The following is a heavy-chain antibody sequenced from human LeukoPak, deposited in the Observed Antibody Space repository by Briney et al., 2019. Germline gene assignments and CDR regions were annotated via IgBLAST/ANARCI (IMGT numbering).Heavy chain of an antibody. CDR1: GFTFSSFD. Sequence: GGSLRLSCAASGFTFSSFDMSWIRQAPGKGLEWVSYISKSGSFTDYADSVKGRFTISRDNAKSSLDLQLNNLGAEDTAVYFCARGTSVFSPFDYWGQGTLVTVSS. J-gene: IGHJ4*02. V-gene: IGHV3-11*06. D-gene: IGHD2/OR15-2a*01. CDR3: ARGTSVFSPFDY. CDR2: ISKSGSFT.